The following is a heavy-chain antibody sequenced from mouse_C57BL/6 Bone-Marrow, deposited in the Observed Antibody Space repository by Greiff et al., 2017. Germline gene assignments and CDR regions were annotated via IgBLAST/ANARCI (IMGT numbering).Heavy chain of an antibody. CDR1: GYTFTSYW. D-gene: IGHD4-1*02. J-gene: IGHJ1*03. CDR3: AKVNWLHWYFDV. V-gene: IGHV1-53*01. Sequence: VKLQQPGTELVKPGASVKLSCKASGYTFTSYWMHWVKQRPGQGLEWIGNINPSNGGTNYNEKFKSKATLTVDKSSSTAYMQLSSLTSEDSAVYYCAKVNWLHWYFDVWGTGTTVTVSS. CDR2: INPSNGGT.